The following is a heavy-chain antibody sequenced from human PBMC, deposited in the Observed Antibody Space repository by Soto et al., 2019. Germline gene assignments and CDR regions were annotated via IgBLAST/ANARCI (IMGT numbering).Heavy chain of an antibody. CDR2: INPDSGAT. J-gene: IGHJ4*02. D-gene: IGHD2-8*02. Sequence: HEHLVQSGAEVKRPGASLKVPCKASGSSFTGYYIHWVRQAPGQGFEWVGWINPDSGATNYAQNFQGRVTLTIDTSISTASMDLTSLTSDDTAVYYCARGDYGTGGYPFPYFDYWGQGTLVIVSS. CDR3: ARGDYGTGGYPFPYFDY. V-gene: IGHV1-2*02. CDR1: GSSFTGYY.